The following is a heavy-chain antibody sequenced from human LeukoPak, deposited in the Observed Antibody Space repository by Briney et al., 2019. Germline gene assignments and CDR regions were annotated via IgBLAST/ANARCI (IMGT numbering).Heavy chain of an antibody. J-gene: IGHJ4*02. Sequence: GGSLRLSCAASGFTFSSYAMSWVRQAPGKGLEWVAVISYDGSNKYYADSVKGRFTISRDNSKNTLYLQMNSLRAEDTAVYYCNVDTTDWGQGTLVTVSS. CDR2: ISYDGSNK. D-gene: IGHD5-18*01. CDR1: GFTFSSYA. CDR3: NVDTTD. V-gene: IGHV3-30*03.